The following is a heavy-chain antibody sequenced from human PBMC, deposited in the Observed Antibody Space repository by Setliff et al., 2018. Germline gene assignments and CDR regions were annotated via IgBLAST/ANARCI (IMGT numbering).Heavy chain of an antibody. V-gene: IGHV3-30*04. Sequence: HPGGSLRLSCVASGFSFSTYTVHWVRQAPGKGLEWVSFTQYDGKKKDYADSVKGRFTISRDNSRNTLYLQMNDLRPEDTAMYYCAKDRSGSYKYFFDHWGQGTLVTVSS. J-gene: IGHJ4*02. CDR1: GFSFSTYT. D-gene: IGHD1-26*01. CDR2: TQYDGKKK. CDR3: AKDRSGSYKYFFDH.